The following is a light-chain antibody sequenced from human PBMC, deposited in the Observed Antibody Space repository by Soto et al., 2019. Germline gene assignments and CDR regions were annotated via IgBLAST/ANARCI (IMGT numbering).Light chain of an antibody. CDR1: QSVSSSY. CDR3: QQYGSSPPYT. V-gene: IGKV3-20*01. CDR2: GAS. Sequence: EIVLTQSPGTLSLSPGERATLSCRASQSVSSSYLAWYQQKPGQAPRLLIYGASSRATGIPDRFSGSGSGTDFTITISRLEPEDFAVYYCQQYGSSPPYTFGQGNKLEIK. J-gene: IGKJ2*01.